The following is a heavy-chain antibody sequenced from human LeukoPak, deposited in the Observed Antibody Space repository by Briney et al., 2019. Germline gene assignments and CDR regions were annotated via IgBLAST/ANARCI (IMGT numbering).Heavy chain of an antibody. V-gene: IGHV3-23*01. D-gene: IGHD3-10*01. CDR3: SHYYCSGSKVDY. J-gene: IGHJ4*02. CDR1: GFTFSRYA. Sequence: GGSLRLSCAASGFTFSRYAMSGVRQAPGKGLEWFSAFSGSGGSTYYADSLKAPFTISRYNSKNTLYLQMNSLRAEDTAVYYCSHYYCSGSKVDYWGQGTLVTVSS. CDR2: FSGSGGST.